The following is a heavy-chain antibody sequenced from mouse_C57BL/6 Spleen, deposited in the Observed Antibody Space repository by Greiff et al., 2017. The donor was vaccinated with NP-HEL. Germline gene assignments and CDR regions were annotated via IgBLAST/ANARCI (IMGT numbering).Heavy chain of an antibody. V-gene: IGHV1-82*01. CDR3: ARGWLRRDYAMDY. CDR1: GYAFSSSW. Sequence: QVQLQQSGPELVKPGASVKISCKASGYAFSSSWMNWVKQRPGKGLEWIGRIYPGDGDTNYNGKFKGKATLTADKSSSTAYMQLSSLTSEDSAVYFCARGWLRRDYAMDYWGQGTSVTVSS. CDR2: IYPGDGDT. J-gene: IGHJ4*01. D-gene: IGHD2-2*01.